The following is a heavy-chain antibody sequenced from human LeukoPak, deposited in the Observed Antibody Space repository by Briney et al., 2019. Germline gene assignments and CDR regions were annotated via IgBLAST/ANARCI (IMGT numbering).Heavy chain of an antibody. CDR2: INHSGST. D-gene: IGHD5-12*01. Sequence: SGTLSLTCAVYGGSFSGYYWSWIRQPPGKGLEWIGEINHSGSTNYNPSLKSRVTISVDTSKNQFSLKLSSVTAADTAVYYCASLRGYSRPGIWGQGTMVTVSS. CDR1: GGSFSGYY. J-gene: IGHJ3*02. V-gene: IGHV4-34*01. CDR3: ASLRGYSRPGI.